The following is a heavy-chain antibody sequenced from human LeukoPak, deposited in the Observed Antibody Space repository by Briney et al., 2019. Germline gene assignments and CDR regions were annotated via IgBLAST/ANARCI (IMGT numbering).Heavy chain of an antibody. J-gene: IGHJ5*02. CDR2: IYYSGST. D-gene: IGHD3-22*01. V-gene: IGHV4-59*01. CDR1: GGSISSYY. CDR3: ARDYPAPTYYYDSSGYNPWFDP. Sequence: SETLSLTCTVSGGSISSYYWSWIRQPPGKGLEWIGYIYYSGSTNYNPSLKSRVTISVDTSKNQFSLKLSSVTAADTAVYYCARDYPAPTYYYDSSGYNPWFDPWGQGTLVTVSS.